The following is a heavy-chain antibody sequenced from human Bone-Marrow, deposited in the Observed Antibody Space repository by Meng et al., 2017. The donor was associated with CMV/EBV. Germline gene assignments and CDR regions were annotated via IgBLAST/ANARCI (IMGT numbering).Heavy chain of an antibody. Sequence: QVQLVQSGSGVKQPGASVKVSCKASGYTFTSYGISWVRQAPGQGLEWMGWISAYNGNTNYAQKLQGRVTMTTDTSTSTAYMELRSLRSDDTAVYYCARFITMVRGDTYYFDYWGQGTLVTVSS. J-gene: IGHJ4*02. D-gene: IGHD3-10*01. CDR1: GYTFTSYG. CDR2: ISAYNGNT. V-gene: IGHV1-18*01. CDR3: ARFITMVRGDTYYFDY.